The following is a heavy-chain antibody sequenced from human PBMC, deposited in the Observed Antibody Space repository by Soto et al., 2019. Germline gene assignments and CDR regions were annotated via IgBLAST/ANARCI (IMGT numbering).Heavy chain of an antibody. Sequence: QVQLQESGPGLVKPSETLSLTCTVSGGSISSYYWSWIRQPAGKGLEWIGRIYTSGSTNYNPSLMSRFTMSADTSMSRYALKLSSVSASDTAGYYCARIGYSSSWYRGLEYYFDYWGQGTLVNVSS. CDR3: ARIGYSSSWYRGLEYYFDY. CDR1: GGSISSYY. V-gene: IGHV4-4*07. D-gene: IGHD6-13*01. J-gene: IGHJ4*02. CDR2: IYTSGST.